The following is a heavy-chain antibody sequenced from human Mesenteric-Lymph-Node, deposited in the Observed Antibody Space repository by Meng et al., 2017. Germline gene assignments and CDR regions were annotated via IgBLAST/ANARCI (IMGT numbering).Heavy chain of an antibody. D-gene: IGHD3-10*01. CDR2: IHDSGST. Sequence: QVQLQASGPGLVKPSQTLSLTCTVSGGSISSGVYYWSWIRQHPGKGLEWIGYIHDSGSTYYNPSLKSRVTISADTSKNQFSLKLSSVTAADTAVYYCARASYGSGSPLGESWFDPWGQGTLVTVSS. V-gene: IGHV4-31*03. CDR1: GGSISSGVYY. J-gene: IGHJ5*02. CDR3: ARASYGSGSPLGESWFDP.